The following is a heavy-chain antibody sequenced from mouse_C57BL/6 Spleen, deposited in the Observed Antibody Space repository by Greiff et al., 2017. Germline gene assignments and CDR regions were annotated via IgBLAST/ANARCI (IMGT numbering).Heavy chain of an antibody. CDR1: GYTFTSYW. CDR3: ARGYCSFAY. D-gene: IGHD2-3*01. V-gene: IGHV1-52*01. CDR2: IDPSDSET. J-gene: IGHJ3*01. Sequence: VQLQQSGAELVRPGSSVKLSCKASGYTFTSYWMHWVKQRPIQGLEWIGNIDPSDSETHYNQKFKDKATLTVDKASSTAYMQRISLTSEDSAVYYCARGYCSFAYWGQGTLVTVSA.